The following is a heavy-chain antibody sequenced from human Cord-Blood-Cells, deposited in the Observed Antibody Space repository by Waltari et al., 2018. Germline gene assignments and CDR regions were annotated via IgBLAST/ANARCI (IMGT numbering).Heavy chain of an antibody. D-gene: IGHD2-21*01. Sequence: QLQLQESGPGLVKPSETLSLTCTVSGGSISSSSYYCGWIRQPPGKGLEWIGSIYYSGSTYYNPSRKSRVTISVDTSKNQFSLKLSSVTAADTAVYYCARQFRLKTVYFDYWGQGTLVTVSS. V-gene: IGHV4-39*01. CDR2: IYYSGST. CDR3: ARQFRLKTVYFDY. CDR1: GGSISSSSYY. J-gene: IGHJ4*02.